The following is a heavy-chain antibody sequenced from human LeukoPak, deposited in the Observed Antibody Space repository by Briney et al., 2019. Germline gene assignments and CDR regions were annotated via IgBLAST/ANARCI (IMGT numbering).Heavy chain of an antibody. CDR3: ARDVVVVPAAPFDY. J-gene: IGHJ4*02. CDR2: ISYDGSNK. CDR1: GFTFSSYG. Sequence: GRSLRLSCAASGFTFSSYGMHWVRQAPGKGLEWVAVISYDGSNKYYADSVKGRFTISRDNSKNTLYLQMNSLRAEDTAVYYCARDVVVVPAAPFDYWGQGTLVTVSS. D-gene: IGHD2-2*01. V-gene: IGHV3-30*03.